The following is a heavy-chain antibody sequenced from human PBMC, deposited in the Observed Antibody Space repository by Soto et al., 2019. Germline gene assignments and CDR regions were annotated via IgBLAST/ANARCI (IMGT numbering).Heavy chain of an antibody. V-gene: IGHV3-48*03. D-gene: IGHD2-21*01. CDR2: IGTTETNT. CDR3: AREELNCGGDCFAF. J-gene: IGHJ4*02. Sequence: GGSLRLSCAASGFSFSSYEFNWVRQAPGKGLEWISYIGTTETNTYYAGSVKGRFTVSRDNAKNLVHLQMSSLRAEDTGIYYCAREELNCGGDCFAFWGQGALVTVSS. CDR1: GFSFSSYE.